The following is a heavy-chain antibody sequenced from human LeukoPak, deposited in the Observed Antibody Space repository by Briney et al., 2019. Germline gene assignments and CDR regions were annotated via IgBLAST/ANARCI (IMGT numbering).Heavy chain of an antibody. CDR1: GFTFSSYA. V-gene: IGHV3-30*04. D-gene: IGHD6-25*01. CDR3: ARDVSRVAAGVDY. CDR2: ISYDGSNK. J-gene: IGHJ4*02. Sequence: QTGRSLRLSCAASGFTFSSYAMHWVRQAPGKGLEWVAVISYDGSNKYYADSVKGRFTISRDNSNNTLYLQMNSLRAEDTAVYYCARDVSRVAAGVDYWGQGTLVTVSS.